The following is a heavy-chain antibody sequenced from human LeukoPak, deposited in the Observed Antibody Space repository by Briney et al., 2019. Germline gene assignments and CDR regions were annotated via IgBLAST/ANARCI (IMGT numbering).Heavy chain of an antibody. V-gene: IGHV4-59*01. CDR1: GGSISSYY. J-gene: IGHJ5*02. CDR2: IHYSGST. CDR3: AGAVAAAGDWFDP. D-gene: IGHD6-13*01. Sequence: SETLSLTCTVSGGSISSYYWSWIRQPPGKGLEWIGYIHYSGSTNYNPSLKSRVTISVDTSKNQFSLKLSSVTAADTAVYYCAGAVAAAGDWFDPWGQGTLVTVSS.